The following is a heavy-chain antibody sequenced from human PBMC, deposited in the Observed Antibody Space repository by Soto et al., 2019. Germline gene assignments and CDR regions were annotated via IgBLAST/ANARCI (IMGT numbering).Heavy chain of an antibody. CDR1: GGSISSYY. CDR3: ARDRRAFDL. Sequence: QVQLQESGPGLVKPSETLSLTCTVSGGSISSYYWSWIRQPPGKGLEWIGYIYYSGSTNYNPSLKSRVTISVDTSKNQFSLKLSSVTAADTAVYYCARDRRAFDLWGRGTLVTVSS. J-gene: IGHJ2*01. V-gene: IGHV4-59*01. CDR2: IYYSGST.